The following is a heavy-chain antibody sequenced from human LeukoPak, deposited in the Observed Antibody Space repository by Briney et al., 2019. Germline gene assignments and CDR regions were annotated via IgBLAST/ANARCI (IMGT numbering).Heavy chain of an antibody. CDR2: IYYSGST. Sequence: SETLSLTCTVSGGSISSGDYYWSWIRQPPGKGLEWIGYIYYSGSTYYNPSLKSRVTISVDTSKNQFSLKLSSVTAADTAVYYCARAPVTTSNDNYYYYGMDVWGQGTTVTVSS. CDR1: GGSISSGDYY. D-gene: IGHD4-17*01. V-gene: IGHV4-30-4*01. CDR3: ARAPVTTSNDNYYYYGMDV. J-gene: IGHJ6*02.